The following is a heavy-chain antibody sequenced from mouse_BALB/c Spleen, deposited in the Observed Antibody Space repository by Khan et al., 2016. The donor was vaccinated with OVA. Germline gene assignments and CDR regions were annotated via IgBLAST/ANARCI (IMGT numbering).Heavy chain of an antibody. V-gene: IGHV5-15*02. J-gene: IGHJ3*01. CDR3: TRRGFAY. CDR2: ISSVAYSI. CDR1: GFTFIDYG. Sequence: EVELVESGGGLVQPGGSRKLSCAASGFTFIDYGMAWVRQTPGKWPEWIAFISSVAYSIYYADTVPGRFTISRENAKNPLYLEMSSLRSDDTAMYYCTRRGFAYWGQGTLVTVSA.